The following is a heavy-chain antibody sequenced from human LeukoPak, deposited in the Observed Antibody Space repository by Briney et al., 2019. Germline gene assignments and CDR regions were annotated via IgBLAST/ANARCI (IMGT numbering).Heavy chain of an antibody. CDR2: IKQDGGEQ. D-gene: IGHD3-22*01. CDR1: GFTFSSYW. Sequence: PGGSLRLSCAASGFTFSSYWMTWVRQAPGKGPEWVANIKQDGGEQYYVDSVKGRFTISRDNAKNSLYLQMNSLRAEDTAVYYCARSRRDPYDYDSSGYYVGGTDWFDPWGQGTLVTVSS. CDR3: ARSRRDPYDYDSSGYYVGGTDWFDP. V-gene: IGHV3-7*01. J-gene: IGHJ5*02.